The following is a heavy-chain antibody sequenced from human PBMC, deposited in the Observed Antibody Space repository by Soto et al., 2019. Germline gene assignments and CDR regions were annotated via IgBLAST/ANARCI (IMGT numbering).Heavy chain of an antibody. J-gene: IGHJ6*02. CDR2: IGTAGDP. CDR3: ARGRYYDSSGYYYGRYYYYGMDV. V-gene: IGHV3-13*05. CDR1: GFTFSSYD. Sequence: LRLSCAASGFTFSSYDMQWVRQATGKCLEWVSAIGTAGDPYYPGSVKGRFTISRENAKNSLYLQMNSLRAGDTAVYYCARGRYYDSSGYYYGRYYYYGMDVWGQGTTVTVSS. D-gene: IGHD3-22*01.